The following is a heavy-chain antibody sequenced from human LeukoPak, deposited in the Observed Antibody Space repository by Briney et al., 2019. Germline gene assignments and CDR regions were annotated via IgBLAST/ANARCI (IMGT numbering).Heavy chain of an antibody. CDR2: IYTSGST. D-gene: IGHD3-3*01. Sequence: SETLSLTCTVSGGSISSYYWSWIRQPAGKGLEWIGRIYTSGSTNYNPSLKSRVTMSVDTSKNQFSLKLSSVTAADTAVYYCARFGFWSGSGNYYYYYMDVWGKGTTVTVSS. J-gene: IGHJ6*03. CDR1: GGSISSYY. V-gene: IGHV4-4*07. CDR3: ARFGFWSGSGNYYYYYMDV.